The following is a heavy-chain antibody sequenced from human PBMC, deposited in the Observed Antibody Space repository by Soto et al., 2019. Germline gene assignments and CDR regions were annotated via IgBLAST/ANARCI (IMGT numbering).Heavy chain of an antibody. J-gene: IGHJ4*02. CDR3: ARSPSYSYGLYLDN. CDR2: ISDSGSS. D-gene: IGHD5-18*01. CDR1: GGSISSYY. Sequence: PSETLSLTCSVSGGSISSYYWNWIRQPPGKGLEWIGYISDSGSSKCNPSLESRATISADTSKNQFSLKLSSVTAADTAIYYCARSPSYSYGLYLDNWGQGTQVTVSS. V-gene: IGHV4-59*01.